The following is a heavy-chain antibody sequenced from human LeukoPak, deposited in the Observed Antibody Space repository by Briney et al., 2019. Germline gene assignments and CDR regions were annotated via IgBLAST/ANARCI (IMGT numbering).Heavy chain of an antibody. CDR3: ARGPLLDYDGGGYYYFDY. J-gene: IGHJ4*02. D-gene: IGHD3-22*01. CDR1: GGSFSAYY. CDR2: INHGGRS. V-gene: IGHV4-34*01. Sequence: PSETLSLTCAVHGGSFSAYYWSWIRQSPGKGLEWVGEINHGGRSNYNPSLKSRVTISVDTSKNQFSLTLSSVTAADTAVYYCARGPLLDYDGGGYYYFDYWGQGTLVTVSS.